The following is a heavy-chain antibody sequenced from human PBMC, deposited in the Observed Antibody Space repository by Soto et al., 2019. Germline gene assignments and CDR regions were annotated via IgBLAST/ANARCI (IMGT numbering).Heavy chain of an antibody. Sequence: QVQLQESGPGLVKPSQTLSLTCTVSGGSISSGDYYWSWIRQPPGKGLEWIGYIYYSGSTYYNPSLKSRVTISVDTSKNQFSLKLSSVTAADTAVYYCARVPKNYYDSSGYLGLDYWGQGTLLTVSS. V-gene: IGHV4-30-4*01. CDR3: ARVPKNYYDSSGYLGLDY. CDR1: GGSISSGDYY. D-gene: IGHD3-22*01. J-gene: IGHJ4*02. CDR2: IYYSGST.